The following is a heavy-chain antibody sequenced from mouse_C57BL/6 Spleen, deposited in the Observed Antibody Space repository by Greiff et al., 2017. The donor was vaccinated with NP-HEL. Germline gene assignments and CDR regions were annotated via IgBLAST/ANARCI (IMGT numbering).Heavy chain of an antibody. J-gene: IGHJ2*01. D-gene: IGHD1-1*01. Sequence: QVHVKQPGAELVKPGASVKMSCKASGYTFTSYWITWVKQRPGQGLEWIGDIYPGSGSTNYNEKFKSKATLTVDPSSSTAYMQLSSLKSEDSAVYSWERDDSGSTVVATEVYFDDWGQGTTLTVSS. CDR2: IYPGSGST. CDR1: GYTFTSYW. V-gene: IGHV1-55*01. CDR3: ERDDSGSTVVATEVYFDD.